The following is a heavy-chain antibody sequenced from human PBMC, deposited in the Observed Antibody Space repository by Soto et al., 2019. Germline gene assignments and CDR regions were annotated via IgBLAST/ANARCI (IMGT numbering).Heavy chain of an antibody. CDR1: GFTFSSYW. CDR2: IKQDGSEK. D-gene: IGHD6-13*01. V-gene: IGHV3-7*03. Sequence: GSLRLSCAASGFTFSSYWMSWVRQAPGKGLEWVANIKQDGSEKYYVDSVKGRFTISRDNTKNSLYLQMNSLRAEDTAVYYCARVSGYSSSWYSYTDYYYYYGMDVWGQGTTVTVSS. J-gene: IGHJ6*02. CDR3: ARVSGYSSSWYSYTDYYYYYGMDV.